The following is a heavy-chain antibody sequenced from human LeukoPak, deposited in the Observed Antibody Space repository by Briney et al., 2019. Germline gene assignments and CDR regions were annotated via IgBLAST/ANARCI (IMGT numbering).Heavy chain of an antibody. V-gene: IGHV3-30*02. CDR1: GFTFNSFG. CDR3: ARAYTGYALDNF. D-gene: IGHD5-12*01. CDR2: ILYDGIDK. J-gene: IGHJ4*02. Sequence: GGSLRLSCAASGFTFNSFGMHWVRQAPGKGLEWVSFILYDGIDKCYADSVEGRFTISRDNSKNTLYLHMNSLRAEDTAVYYCARAYTGYALDNFWGQGTLVTVSS.